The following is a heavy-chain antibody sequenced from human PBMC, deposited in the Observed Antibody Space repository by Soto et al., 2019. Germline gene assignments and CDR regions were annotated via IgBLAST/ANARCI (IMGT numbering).Heavy chain of an antibody. CDR2: IYSGGST. J-gene: IGHJ4*02. D-gene: IGHD4-4*01. V-gene: IGHV3-66*01. Sequence: EVQLVESGGGLVQPGGSLRLSCAASGFTVSSNYMSWVRQAPGKGLEWVSVIYSGGSTYYADSVKGRFTISRDNSKTTLYLQMNSLRAEDTAVYYCARATHDYSNYGYYFDYWGQGTLVTVSS. CDR3: ARATHDYSNYGYYFDY. CDR1: GFTVSSNY.